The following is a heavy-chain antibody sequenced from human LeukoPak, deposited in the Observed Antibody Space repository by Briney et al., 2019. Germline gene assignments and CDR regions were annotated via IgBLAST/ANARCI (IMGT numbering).Heavy chain of an antibody. CDR2: IYHST. Sequence: PSETLSLTCTVSGGSISNNYWSWIRQPPEKGLEWIGYIYHSTNYNPSLKSRVTISVDTSKNQFSLQLSSATAADTAVYYCASLGYFWGGGGYYSDYWGQGILVTVSS. J-gene: IGHJ4*02. CDR1: GGSISNNY. CDR3: ASLGYFWGGGGYYSDY. V-gene: IGHV4-59*01. D-gene: IGHD3-3*01.